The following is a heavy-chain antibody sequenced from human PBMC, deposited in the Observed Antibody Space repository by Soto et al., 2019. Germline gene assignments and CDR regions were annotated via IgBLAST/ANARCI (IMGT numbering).Heavy chain of an antibody. V-gene: IGHV1-18*01. Sequence: QIQLVQSGAEVKEPGASVKVSCKAAGYTFINYAIKWVRQAPGQGLEWMGGISAHNGNSNYAQKFQGRVIMTTDTTANTAYMELRSLKSDDEAVYYCARELRGGYGFGYFDYWGQGTLVTVSS. D-gene: IGHD5-12*01. J-gene: IGHJ4*02. CDR1: GYTFINYA. CDR2: ISAHNGNS. CDR3: ARELRGGYGFGYFDY.